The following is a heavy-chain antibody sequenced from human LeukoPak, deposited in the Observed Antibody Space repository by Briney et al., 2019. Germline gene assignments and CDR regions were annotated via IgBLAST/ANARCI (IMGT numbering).Heavy chain of an antibody. CDR3: ARHGRIAVALNWFDP. J-gene: IGHJ5*02. CDR1: GGSISSYY. V-gene: IGHV4-59*08. Sequence: SETLSLTCTVSGGSISSYYWSWIRQPPGKGLEWIGYIYYSGSTNYNPSLKSRVTISVDTSKNQFSLKLSSVTAADTAVYYCARHGRIAVALNWFDPWDQGTLVTVSS. CDR2: IYYSGST. D-gene: IGHD6-19*01.